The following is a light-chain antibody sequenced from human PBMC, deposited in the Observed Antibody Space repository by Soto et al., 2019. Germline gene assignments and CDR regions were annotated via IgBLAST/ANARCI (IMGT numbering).Light chain of an antibody. J-gene: IGLJ2*01. V-gene: IGLV1-51*01. CDR3: GTWDSSLSAVV. CDR2: DHN. CDR1: SSNIGDNY. Sequence: QSVLTQPPSVSAAPGQKVTISCSGSSSNIGDNYVSWYQQLPGRAPKRLIYDHNKRSPGIPDRLSGSKSGTSATLGITGLQTGDEADYYCGTWDSSLSAVVFGGGTKLTVL.